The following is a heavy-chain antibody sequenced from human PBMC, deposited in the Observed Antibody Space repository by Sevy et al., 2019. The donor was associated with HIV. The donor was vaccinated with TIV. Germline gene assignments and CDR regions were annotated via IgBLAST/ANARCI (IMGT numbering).Heavy chain of an antibody. CDR2: INSDGSST. CDR1: VFTLSSYW. D-gene: IGHD1-26*01. J-gene: IGHJ6*02. CDR3: ARGDLVGSSSSYYYHGMDV. V-gene: IGHV3-74*03. Sequence: GGSLRLSCATSVFTLSSYWMHWVRQAPGKGLVWVSRINSDGSSTKYADFVKGRFTISRDNAKNTLYLQMHSLRAEDTALYYCARGDLVGSSSSYYYHGMDVWGQGTTVSASS.